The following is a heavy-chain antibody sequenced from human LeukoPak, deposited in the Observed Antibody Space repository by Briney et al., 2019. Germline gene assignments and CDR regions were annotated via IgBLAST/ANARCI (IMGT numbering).Heavy chain of an antibody. CDR3: ARRNPDAFDI. CDR1: GYTFSTYW. J-gene: IGHJ3*02. CDR2: IYPGDSDT. Sequence: GESLKISCKGSGYTFSTYWTGWVRQMPGKGLEWMGIIYPGDSDTRYSPSFQGQVIISVDKSISTAYVQWSSLKASDTAMYYCARRNPDAFDIWGQGTMVTVSS. V-gene: IGHV5-51*01.